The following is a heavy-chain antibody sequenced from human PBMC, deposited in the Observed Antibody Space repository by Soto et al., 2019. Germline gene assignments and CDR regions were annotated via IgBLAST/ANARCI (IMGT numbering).Heavy chain of an antibody. V-gene: IGHV3-33*01. Sequence: QVQLVESGGGVVQPGRSLRLSCAASGFTFSSYGMHWVRQAPGKGLEWGAVIWYDGSNKYYADSVKGRFTISRDNSKNTLYLQMNSLRAEDTAVYYCARRYLETRVYYYYGMDVWGQGTTVTVSS. CDR2: IWYDGSNK. J-gene: IGHJ6*02. CDR1: GFTFSSYG. D-gene: IGHD1-20*01. CDR3: ARRYLETRVYYYYGMDV.